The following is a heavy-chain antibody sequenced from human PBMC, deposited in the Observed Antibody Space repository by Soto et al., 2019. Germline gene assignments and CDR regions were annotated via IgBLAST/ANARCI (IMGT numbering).Heavy chain of an antibody. CDR2: IRSKANNYAT. V-gene: IGHV3-73*01. D-gene: IGHD3-10*02. J-gene: IGHJ5*02. CDR1: GFTFSGSA. CDR3: SRQMFSPDNH. Sequence: EVQLVESGGGLVQPGGSLRLSCAASGFTFSGSAIHWVRQASGKGLEWLGLIRSKANNYATAYGASVKGRFTISRDDSKNTVYLQMNSLKTEDTAIYYCSRQMFSPDNHWGQGTLVTVSS.